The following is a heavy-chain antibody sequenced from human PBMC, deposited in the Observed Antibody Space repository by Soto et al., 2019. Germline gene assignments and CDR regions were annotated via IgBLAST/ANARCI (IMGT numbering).Heavy chain of an antibody. CDR2: IIPIFGTA. J-gene: IGHJ6*02. Sequence: SVKVSCKASGGTFSSYAISWVRQAPGQGLEWMGGIIPIFGTANYAQKFQGRVTITADESTSTAYMELSSLRSEDTAVYYCATERTGIEVTYYYYGMDVWGQGTTVNVS. CDR1: GGTFSSYA. V-gene: IGHV1-69*13. D-gene: IGHD6-19*01. CDR3: ATERTGIEVTYYYYGMDV.